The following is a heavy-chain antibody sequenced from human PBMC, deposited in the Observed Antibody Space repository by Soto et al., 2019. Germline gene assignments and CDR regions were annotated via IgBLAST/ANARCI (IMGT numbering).Heavy chain of an antibody. Sequence: EVQLLESGGALVQPGGSLRLSCAASGFTFSSYAMSWVRQAPGKGLEWVSTISGGGGSAYDADSVKGRFTISRDNSKNTLYVQMNSLRAEDTAGYYCAKGSHSNYNYYMDVWGKGTTVTVSS. CDR1: GFTFSSYA. CDR3: AKGSHSNYNYYMDV. J-gene: IGHJ6*03. CDR2: ISGGGGSA. V-gene: IGHV3-23*01. D-gene: IGHD4-4*01.